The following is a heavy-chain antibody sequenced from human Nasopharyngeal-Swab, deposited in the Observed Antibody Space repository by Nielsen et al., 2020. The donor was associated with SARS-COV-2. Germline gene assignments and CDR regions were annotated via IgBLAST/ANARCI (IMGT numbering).Heavy chain of an antibody. CDR3: AISIFGVAQNYFDY. J-gene: IGHJ4*02. V-gene: IGHV3-23*01. CDR1: GFTFSSYA. CDR2: ISGSAGST. D-gene: IGHD3-3*01. Sequence: GESLKISCAASGFTFSSYAMSWVRQAPGKGLEWVSAISGSAGSTYYADSVKGRFNISRDNSKNTLYPQMNSLRAEDTAVYYCAISIFGVAQNYFDYWGQGTLVTVSS.